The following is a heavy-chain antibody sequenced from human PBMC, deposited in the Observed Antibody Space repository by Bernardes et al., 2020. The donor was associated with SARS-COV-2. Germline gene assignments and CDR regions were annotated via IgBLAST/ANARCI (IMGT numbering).Heavy chain of an antibody. CDR1: GFTLGDYG. D-gene: IGHD1-26*01. J-gene: IGHJ6*02. Sequence: GGSLRLSCAASGFTLGDYGMSWVRQAPGKGLEWVSTISPSGGTVYYADSVKDRFTTSRDNSKNTLYLQMNSLRAEDTAVFYCARDWDAKKYYYNGMDVWGQGTTVTVSS. CDR3: ARDWDAKKYYYNGMDV. V-gene: IGHV3-23*01. CDR2: ISPSGGTV.